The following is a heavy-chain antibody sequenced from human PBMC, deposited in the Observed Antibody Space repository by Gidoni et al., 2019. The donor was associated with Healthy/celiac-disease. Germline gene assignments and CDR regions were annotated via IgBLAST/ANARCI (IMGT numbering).Heavy chain of an antibody. V-gene: IGHV1-69*01. CDR3: ARGLLRYFDWLTPLNYYGMDV. D-gene: IGHD3-9*01. J-gene: IGHJ6*02. CDR2: IIPIFGTA. Sequence: QVQLVQSGAEVKKHGSSVKVSCKASGGTFSSSAISWVRQAPGQGLEWMGGIIPIFGTANYSQNFQGRVTITADESTSTAYMELSSLRSEDTAVYYCARGLLRYFDWLTPLNYYGMDVWGQGTTVTVSS. CDR1: GGTFSSSA.